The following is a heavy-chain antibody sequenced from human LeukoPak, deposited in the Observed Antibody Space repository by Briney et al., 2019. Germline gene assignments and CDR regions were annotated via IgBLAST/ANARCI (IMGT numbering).Heavy chain of an antibody. CDR1: GGSISSYY. CDR2: IYYSGST. Sequence: SQTLSLTCTVSGGSISSYYWSWIRQPPGKGLEWIGYIYYSGSTNYNPSLKSRVTISVDTSKNQFSLQVTSVTAADTAVYYCARGFWNDVEGFDYWGQGTLVTVSS. CDR3: ARGFWNDVEGFDY. D-gene: IGHD1-1*01. V-gene: IGHV4-59*01. J-gene: IGHJ4*02.